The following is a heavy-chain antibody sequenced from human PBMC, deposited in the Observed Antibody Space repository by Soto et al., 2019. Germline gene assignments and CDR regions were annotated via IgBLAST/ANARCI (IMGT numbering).Heavy chain of an antibody. Sequence: EVKLVESGGGLVQPGGSLRLSCATSGFIFSTYGMHWVRQAPGKGLEYVSAISSNGRSTYYANSVKGRFTISRDNSKNTLYLQMDSLRAEDMAVYYCARDRCTNGVCYAPSDDWGQGTLVTVSS. J-gene: IGHJ1*01. V-gene: IGHV3-64*01. CDR3: ARDRCTNGVCYAPSDD. CDR1: GFIFSTYG. D-gene: IGHD2-8*01. CDR2: ISSNGRST.